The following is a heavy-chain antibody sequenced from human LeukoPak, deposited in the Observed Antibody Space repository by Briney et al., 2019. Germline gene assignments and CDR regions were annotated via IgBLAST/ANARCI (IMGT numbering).Heavy chain of an antibody. CDR1: GGTFSSYA. D-gene: IGHD5-24*01. J-gene: IGHJ4*02. CDR2: IIPIFGIA. Sequence: SVKVSCKASGGTFSSYAISWVRQVPGQGLEWMGRIIPIFGIANYAQKFQGRVTITADKSTSTAYMELSSLRSEDTAVYYCARALDGYNYLDYWGQGTLVTVSS. V-gene: IGHV1-69*04. CDR3: ARALDGYNYLDY.